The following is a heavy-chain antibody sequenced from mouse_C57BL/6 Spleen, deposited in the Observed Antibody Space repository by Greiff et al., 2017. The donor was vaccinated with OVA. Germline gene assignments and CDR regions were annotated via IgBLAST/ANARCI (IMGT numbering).Heavy chain of an antibody. CDR1: GYTFTDYY. J-gene: IGHJ3*01. Sequence: VQLQQSGPELVKPGASVKISCKASGYTFTDYYMNWVKQSHGKSLEWIGDINPNNGGTSYNQKFKGKATLTVDKSSSTAYMELRSLTSEDSAVYYCARCGHDYDAWFAYWGQGTLVTVSA. D-gene: IGHD2-4*01. CDR2: INPNNGGT. CDR3: ARCGHDYDAWFAY. V-gene: IGHV1-26*01.